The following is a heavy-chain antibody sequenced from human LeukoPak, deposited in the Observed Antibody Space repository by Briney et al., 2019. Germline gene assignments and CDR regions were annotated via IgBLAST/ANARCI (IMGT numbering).Heavy chain of an antibody. CDR3: ARDQGRYYGSGSYYYFDY. CDR1: GFTFSSYW. Sequence: GGSLRLSCAASGFTFSSYWMSWVRQAPGKGLEWVANIKRDGSEKYYVDSVKGRFTISRDNAKNSLYLQMNSLRAEDTAVYYCARDQGRYYGSGSYYYFDYWGQGTLVTVSS. D-gene: IGHD3-10*01. CDR2: IKRDGSEK. J-gene: IGHJ4*02. V-gene: IGHV3-7*01.